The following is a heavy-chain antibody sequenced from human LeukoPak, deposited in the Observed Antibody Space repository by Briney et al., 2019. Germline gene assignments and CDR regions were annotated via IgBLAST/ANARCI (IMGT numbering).Heavy chain of an antibody. J-gene: IGHJ5*02. CDR3: ARRLGELWFDP. CDR2: ISAYNGNT. CDR1: GGTFSSYA. V-gene: IGHV1-18*01. Sequence: ASVKVSCKASGGTFSSYAISWVRQAPGQGLEWMGWISAYNGNTNYAQKLQGRVTMTTDTSTSTAYMELRSLRSDDTAVYYCARRLGELWFDPWGQGTLVTVSS. D-gene: IGHD3-16*01.